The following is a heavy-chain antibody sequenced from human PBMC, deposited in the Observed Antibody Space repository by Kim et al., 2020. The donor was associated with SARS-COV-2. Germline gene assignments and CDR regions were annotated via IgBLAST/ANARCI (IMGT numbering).Heavy chain of an antibody. CDR2: ISTYNGDT. CDR1: GYIFNNYG. J-gene: IGHJ6*02. V-gene: IGHV1-18*01. D-gene: IGHD6-6*01. Sequence: ASVKVSCKASGYIFNNYGISWVRQAPGQGLDWMGWISTYNGDTNYAQKLQGRVTMTTDTSTSIAYMELRSLRSDDTAVYYCARLGEYSSSSGSWEFYYYGMDVWGQGTTVTVSS. CDR3: ARLGEYSSSSGSWEFYYYGMDV.